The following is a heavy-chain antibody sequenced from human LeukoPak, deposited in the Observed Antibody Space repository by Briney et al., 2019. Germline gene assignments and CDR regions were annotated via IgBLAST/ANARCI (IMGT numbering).Heavy chain of an antibody. Sequence: GGSLRLSCAASGFTFSNAWMSWVRQAPGKGLEWVGRIKTTSDGGTTDYAAPVKGRFTVSRDDSKNTLYLQMNSLKTEDTAMYYCTTESSTSLKYWGQGTLVTVSS. J-gene: IGHJ4*02. CDR2: IKTTSDGGTT. D-gene: IGHD2-2*01. CDR1: GFTFSNAW. V-gene: IGHV3-15*01. CDR3: TTESSTSLKY.